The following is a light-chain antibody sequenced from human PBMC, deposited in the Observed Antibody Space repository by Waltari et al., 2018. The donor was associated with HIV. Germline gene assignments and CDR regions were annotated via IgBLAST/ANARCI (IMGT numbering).Light chain of an antibody. Sequence: QSVLTQPPSVSAAPGQKVTISCSGSSPNIGNHFVSWYQQLPGTAPKPPIYDNNKRPSGIPDRFSGSKSGTSATLGITGPQTGDEADYYCGTWDSSLSAGLFGGGTKLTVL. CDR3: GTWDSSLSAGL. CDR2: DNN. V-gene: IGLV1-51*01. CDR1: SPNIGNHF. J-gene: IGLJ3*02.